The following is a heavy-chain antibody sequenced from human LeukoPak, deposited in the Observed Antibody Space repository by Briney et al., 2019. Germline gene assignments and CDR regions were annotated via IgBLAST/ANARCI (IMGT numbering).Heavy chain of an antibody. CDR3: AKKNSYGSGAGDPLDV. CDR2: ISHDGSLK. V-gene: IGHV3-30*18. J-gene: IGHJ3*01. Sequence: GRSLRLSCAASGFSFSNFGMHWVRQAPGKGLEWVAVISHDGSLKYYLDSVKGRFTIPRDNSKNTLYLQMDSLRVEDTAVYYCAKKNSYGSGAGDPLDVWGHGTLVTVSS. D-gene: IGHD3-10*01. CDR1: GFSFSNFG.